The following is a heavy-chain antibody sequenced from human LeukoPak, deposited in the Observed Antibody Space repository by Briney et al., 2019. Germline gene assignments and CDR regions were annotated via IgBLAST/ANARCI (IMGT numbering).Heavy chain of an antibody. Sequence: PSETLSLTCAVYGGSFSGYYWSWIRQPPGKGLEWIGEINHSGSTNYNPSLKSRVTISVDTSKNQFSLKLSSVTAADTAVHYCARGLRLGIAAAGIWGQGTLVTVSS. D-gene: IGHD6-13*01. V-gene: IGHV4-34*01. CDR3: ARGLRLGIAAAGI. CDR2: INHSGST. J-gene: IGHJ4*02. CDR1: GGSFSGYY.